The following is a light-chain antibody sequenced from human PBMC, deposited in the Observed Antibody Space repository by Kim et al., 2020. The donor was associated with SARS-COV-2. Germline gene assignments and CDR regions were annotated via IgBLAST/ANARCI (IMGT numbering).Light chain of an antibody. CDR2: GAS. Sequence: EIVMTQSPATLSVSPGERATLSCRASQSVSSNLAWYQQKPGQAPRLLIYGASTRATGIPARFSGSGSGTEFTLTISSLQSEDFAVYYWQQYNNWPPYTLGQGTKLEI. CDR3: QQYNNWPPYT. V-gene: IGKV3-15*01. J-gene: IGKJ2*01. CDR1: QSVSSN.